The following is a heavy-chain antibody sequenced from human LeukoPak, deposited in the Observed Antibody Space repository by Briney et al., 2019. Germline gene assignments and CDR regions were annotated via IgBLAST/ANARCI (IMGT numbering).Heavy chain of an antibody. CDR1: GGSISNKY. Sequence: SETLSLTCTVSGGSISNKYWSWIRQPPGKGLEWIGEINHSGSTNYNPSLRTRVTISVDTSKNQFSLKMTSVTVADTAIYYCAARGEYSGSGTRWGQGALVTVSS. V-gene: IGHV4-34*01. CDR2: INHSGST. J-gene: IGHJ4*02. D-gene: IGHD3-10*01. CDR3: AARGEYSGSGTR.